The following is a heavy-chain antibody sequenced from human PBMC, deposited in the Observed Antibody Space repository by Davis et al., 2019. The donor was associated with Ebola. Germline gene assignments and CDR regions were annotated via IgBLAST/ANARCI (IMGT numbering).Heavy chain of an antibody. CDR1: GFTFDDYA. Sequence: SLKISCAASGFTFDDYAMHWVRQAPGKGLEWVSGISWIRGSIGYADSVKGRFTISRDNAKNSLYLQMNRLGAEDTAVYYCASRGYSRFWGQGTLVTVSS. V-gene: IGHV3-9*01. D-gene: IGHD5-12*01. CDR2: ISWIRGSI. J-gene: IGHJ4*02. CDR3: ASRGYSRF.